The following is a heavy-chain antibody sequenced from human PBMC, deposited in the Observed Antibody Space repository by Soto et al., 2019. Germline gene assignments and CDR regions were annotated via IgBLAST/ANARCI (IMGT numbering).Heavy chain of an antibody. CDR3: ARLTSQGPRFDS. CDR1: GGSVSTSDW. D-gene: IGHD7-27*01. Sequence: QVRLQESGPGLVRPSGTLSLTCAVSGGSVSTSDWWAWVRQPPGKGLQWIGEIYQSGKTNYNPSLKSRVTISVDRSKNEFSPKLSSLTAADTAVYYCARLTSQGPRFDSWGQGSLVTVSS. J-gene: IGHJ4*02. V-gene: IGHV4-4*02. CDR2: IYQSGKT.